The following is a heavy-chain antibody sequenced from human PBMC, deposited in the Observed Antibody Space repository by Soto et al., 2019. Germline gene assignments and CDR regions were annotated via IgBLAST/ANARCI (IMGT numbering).Heavy chain of an antibody. CDR2: IYYSGST. CDR3: ARVGGARFDP. Sequence: SETLSLTYTVSGGSISSGDYYWSWIRQPPGKGLEWIGYIYYSGSTYYNPSLKSRVTISVDTSKNQFSLKLSSVTAADTAVYYCARVGGARFDPWGQGTLVTVSS. J-gene: IGHJ5*02. CDR1: GGSISSGDYY. V-gene: IGHV4-30-4*01. D-gene: IGHD3-16*01.